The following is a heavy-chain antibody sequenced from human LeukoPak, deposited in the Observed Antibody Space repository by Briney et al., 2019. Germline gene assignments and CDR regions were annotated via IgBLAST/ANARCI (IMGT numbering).Heavy chain of an antibody. Sequence: ASVTVSCTASGYTFTSYYMHWVRQAPGQGLEWMGIINPSGGSTSYAQKFQGRVTMTRDTSTSTVYMELSSLRSEDTAVYYCARDGYYDSSGYYFRAFDIWGQGTMVTVSS. CDR3: ARDGYYDSSGYYFRAFDI. V-gene: IGHV1-46*01. CDR2: INPSGGST. J-gene: IGHJ3*02. CDR1: GYTFTSYY. D-gene: IGHD3-22*01.